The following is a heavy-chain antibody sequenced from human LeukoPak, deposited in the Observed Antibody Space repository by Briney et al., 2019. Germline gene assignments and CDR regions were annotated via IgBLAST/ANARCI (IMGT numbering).Heavy chain of an antibody. CDR3: ARDNTMVRGVIITYYYYYYGMDV. CDR2: ISAYNGNT. Sequence: ASVKVSCKASGYTFTSYGISWVRQAPGQGFEWMGWISAYNGNTNYAQKLQGRVTMTTDTSTSTAYMELRSLRSDDTAVYYCARDNTMVRGVIITYYYYYYGMDVWGQGTTVTVSS. V-gene: IGHV1-18*01. D-gene: IGHD3-10*01. J-gene: IGHJ6*02. CDR1: GYTFTSYG.